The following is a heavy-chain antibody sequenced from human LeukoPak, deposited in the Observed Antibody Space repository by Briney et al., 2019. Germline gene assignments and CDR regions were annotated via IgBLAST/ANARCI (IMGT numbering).Heavy chain of an antibody. CDR2: IKYDGTTK. V-gene: IGHV3-7*03. D-gene: IGHD1-1*01. CDR1: GFIFNNYW. J-gene: IGHJ4*02. Sequence: PGGSLRLPCAASGFIFNNYWMDWVRQTPGKGLEWVANIKYDGTTKYYVDSVKGRFTISRDSDKKLLYLQMNNLRAEDTAVYFCSRQLEEWGQGTLVTVSS. CDR3: SRQLEE.